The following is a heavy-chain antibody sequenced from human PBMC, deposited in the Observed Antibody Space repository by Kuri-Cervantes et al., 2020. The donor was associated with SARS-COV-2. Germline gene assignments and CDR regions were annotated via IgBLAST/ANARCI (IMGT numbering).Heavy chain of an antibody. D-gene: IGHD3-22*01. V-gene: IGHV4-39*01. CDR2: IYYTGSA. CDR3: ACLSSGYNDVFDF. Sequence: SLRLSCTVSGGSVSSSSYYWGWICQPPGKGLEWIGSIYYTGSAYYNSSLKSRVTISVDTSKNQFSLKLSSVTAADTAVYYCACLSSGYNDVFDFWGQGMLVTVSS. J-gene: IGHJ4*02. CDR1: GGSVSSSSYY.